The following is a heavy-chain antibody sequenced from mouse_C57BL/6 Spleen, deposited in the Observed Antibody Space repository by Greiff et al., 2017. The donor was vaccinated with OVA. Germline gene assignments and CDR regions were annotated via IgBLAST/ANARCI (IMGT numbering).Heavy chain of an antibody. J-gene: IGHJ4*01. CDR2: FYPGSGSI. CDR3: ARHEGGGGAMDY. Sequence: QVQLQQSGAELVKPGASVKLSCKASGYTFTEYTIHWVQQRSGQGLEWIGWFYPGSGSIKYNEKFKDKATLTADKSSSTVYMELSRLTSEDTAVXFCARHEGGGGAMDYWGQGTSVTVSS. CDR1: GYTFTEYT. V-gene: IGHV1-62-2*01.